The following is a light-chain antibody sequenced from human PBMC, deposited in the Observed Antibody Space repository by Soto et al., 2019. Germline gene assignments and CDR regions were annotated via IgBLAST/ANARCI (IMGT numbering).Light chain of an antibody. CDR1: QDIINY. J-gene: IGKJ5*01. CDR3: QQYDSRPIT. CDR2: DAS. V-gene: IGKV1-33*01. Sequence: IQMTQSPSSLSASVGDRVTFTCQASQDIINYLSWYQHKLEKAPKLLVYDASDLESGVPGRFSASGSGTHFSLTISNLQPEDFATYFCQQYDSRPITFGQGRRLAIK.